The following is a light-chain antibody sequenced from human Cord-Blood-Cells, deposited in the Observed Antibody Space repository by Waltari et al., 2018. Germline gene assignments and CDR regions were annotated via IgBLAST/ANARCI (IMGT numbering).Light chain of an antibody. CDR1: QSISSW. J-gene: IGKJ1*01. Sequence: DIQMTQSPSTLSASVGDRVTITCRASQSISSWLAWYQQKPGKAPKLLIYKASSLESGVPSRFSGSGSGTEFTLTISSLQPDDFATDYCQQYNSYWTFGQGP. CDR3: QQYNSYWT. CDR2: KAS. V-gene: IGKV1-5*03.